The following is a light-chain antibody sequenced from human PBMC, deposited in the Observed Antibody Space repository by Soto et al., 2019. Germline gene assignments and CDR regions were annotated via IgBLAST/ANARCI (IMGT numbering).Light chain of an antibody. CDR1: QSISTY. V-gene: IGKV1-39*01. Sequence: DIQMTQSPSSLAASVGARVTITCRASQSISTYLNWYQQKPGKAPKVLIFDASRLQSGVASRFSGSGSGTDFTLTISSLQPEDSATYYCQQSYSAPWTFGQATKVQVK. CDR2: DAS. J-gene: IGKJ1*01. CDR3: QQSYSAPWT.